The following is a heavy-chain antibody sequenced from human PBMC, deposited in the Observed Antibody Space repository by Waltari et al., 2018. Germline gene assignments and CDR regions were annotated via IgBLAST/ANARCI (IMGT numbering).Heavy chain of an antibody. D-gene: IGHD3-10*01. CDR2: IYWDDDK. CDR3: AHYPSHYGSGND. Sequence: QITLKESGPTLVKPTQTLTLTCPFSGFPPSTSGVVVGWPRQPPGKALEWLALIYWDDDKRYSPSLKSRLTITKDTSKNQVVLTMTNMDPVDTATYYCAHYPSHYGSGNDWGQGTLVTVSS. V-gene: IGHV2-5*02. CDR1: GFPPSTSGVV. J-gene: IGHJ4*02.